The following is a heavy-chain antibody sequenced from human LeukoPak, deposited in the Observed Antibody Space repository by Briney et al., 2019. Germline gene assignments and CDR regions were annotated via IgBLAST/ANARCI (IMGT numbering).Heavy chain of an antibody. Sequence: KPSETLSLTCAVYGGSFSGYSWSWIRQPPGKGLEWIGEINHSGSTNYNPSLKSRVTISVDTSKNQFYLKLSSVTAADTAVYYCARGRYVLRYFDWSPPDYFDYWGQGTLVTVSS. V-gene: IGHV4-34*01. D-gene: IGHD3-9*01. CDR2: INHSGST. CDR1: GGSFSGYS. J-gene: IGHJ4*02. CDR3: ARGRYVLRYFDWSPPDYFDY.